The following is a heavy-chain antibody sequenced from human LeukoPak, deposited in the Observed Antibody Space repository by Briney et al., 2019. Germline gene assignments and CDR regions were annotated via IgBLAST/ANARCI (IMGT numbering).Heavy chain of an antibody. CDR1: GFIFSSYG. CDR3: ASGSWSRPFDY. CDR2: IRYDGSRK. V-gene: IGHV3-30*02. J-gene: IGHJ4*02. D-gene: IGHD6-13*01. Sequence: GGSLRLSCAASGFIFSSYGMHWVRQAPDKGLEWVAFIRYDGSRKYYADSVKGRFTTSRDNSKNTLYLQMNSLRAEDTAVYYCASGSWSRPFDYWGQGTLVTVSS.